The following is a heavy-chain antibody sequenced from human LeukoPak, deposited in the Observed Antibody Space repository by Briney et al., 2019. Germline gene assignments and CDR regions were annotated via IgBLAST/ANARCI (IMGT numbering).Heavy chain of an antibody. D-gene: IGHD7-27*01. CDR2: IHSDGRST. CDR1: GFTFSSYW. CDR3: ARGGGTGEFDY. J-gene: IGHJ4*02. V-gene: IGHV3-74*01. Sequence: GSLRLSCAASGFTFSSYWMHWVRQVPGKGLEWVSRIHSDGRSTIYADSVKGRFTISRDDAKNTLYLQMNSLRAEDTAVYHCARGGGTGEFDYWGQGALVTVSS.